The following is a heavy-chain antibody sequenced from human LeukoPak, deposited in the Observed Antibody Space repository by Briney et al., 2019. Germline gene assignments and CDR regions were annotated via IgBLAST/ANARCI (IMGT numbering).Heavy chain of an antibody. J-gene: IGHJ3*02. D-gene: IGHD3-10*01. CDR3: AKPKRESYYGSGRNDAFDI. V-gene: IGHV3-30*18. CDR2: ISYDGSNK. Sequence: GGSLRLSCAASGFTFSSYGMHWVRQAPGKGLEWVAVISYDGSNKYYADSVKGRFTISRDNSKNTLYLQMNSLRAEDTAVYYCAKPKRESYYGSGRNDAFDIWGQGTMVTVSS. CDR1: GFTFSSYG.